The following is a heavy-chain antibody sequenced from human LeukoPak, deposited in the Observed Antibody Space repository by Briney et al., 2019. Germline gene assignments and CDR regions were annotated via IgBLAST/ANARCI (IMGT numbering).Heavy chain of an antibody. Sequence: PSETLSLTCTVSGASISPYYWNWIRQPAGKGLEWIGRLYPSGSSDYNPSLKGRVSISVGTSNNQFSLRVTSVTAADTAIYYCARDLSGSLYFDYWGQGILVTVSA. CDR2: LYPSGSS. CDR1: GASISPYY. J-gene: IGHJ4*02. D-gene: IGHD3-10*01. V-gene: IGHV4-4*07. CDR3: ARDLSGSLYFDY.